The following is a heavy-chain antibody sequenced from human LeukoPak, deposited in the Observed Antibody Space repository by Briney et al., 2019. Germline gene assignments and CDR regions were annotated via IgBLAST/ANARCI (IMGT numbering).Heavy chain of an antibody. V-gene: IGHV4-59*01. Sequence: PSETLSLTCTVSGGSISSYYWSWIRQPPGKGLEWIGYIYYSGSTNYNPSLKGRVTISVDTSKNQFSLKLSSVTAADTAVYYCAREAITIFGVVRTQTTYGPHRFDPWGQGTLVTVSS. CDR3: AREAITIFGVVRTQTTYGPHRFDP. D-gene: IGHD3-3*01. J-gene: IGHJ5*02. CDR1: GGSISSYY. CDR2: IYYSGST.